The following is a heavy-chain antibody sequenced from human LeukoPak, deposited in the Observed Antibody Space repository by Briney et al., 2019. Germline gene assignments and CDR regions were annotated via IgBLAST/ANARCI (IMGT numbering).Heavy chain of an antibody. CDR2: ISGSGGST. Sequence: GASPRLSCAPSGFTFTSYAMRWVRQAPGKGLEWVSVISGSGGSTYYADSVKGRFTISRDNSKNTLYLQMNSLRAEDTAVYYCAKDGGDYFDYWGQGTLVTVSS. V-gene: IGHV3-23*01. D-gene: IGHD4-17*01. J-gene: IGHJ4*02. CDR3: AKDGGDYFDY. CDR1: GFTFTSYA.